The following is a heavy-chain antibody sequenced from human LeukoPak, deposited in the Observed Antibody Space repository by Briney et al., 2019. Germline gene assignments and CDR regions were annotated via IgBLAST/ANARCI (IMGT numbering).Heavy chain of an antibody. CDR1: GGSISSSSYY. CDR2: IYYSGST. Sequence: SETLSLTCTVSGGSISSSSYYWGWIRQPPGTGLEWIGSIYYSGSTYYNPSLKSRVTISVDTSKNQFSLKLSSVTAADTAVYYCAIRGYSYGLDYWGQGPWSPSPQ. CDR3: AIRGYSYGLDY. V-gene: IGHV4-39*01. J-gene: IGHJ4*02. D-gene: IGHD5-18*01.